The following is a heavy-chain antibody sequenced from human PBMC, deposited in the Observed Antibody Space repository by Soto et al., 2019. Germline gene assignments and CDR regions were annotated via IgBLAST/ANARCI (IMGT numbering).Heavy chain of an antibody. CDR2: ISSSGGRV. Sequence: RLSCAASGFSFGTYVMNWVRQAPGKGLEWVSGISSSGGRVYSADSVKGRFTISRDNSRNTLYLQMNSLRAEDTAIYYCAMTRLYDTGTNDYHRDALDIWGQGTQVTVSS. D-gene: IGHD3-22*01. J-gene: IGHJ3*02. CDR3: AMTRLYDTGTNDYHRDALDI. CDR1: GFSFGTYV. V-gene: IGHV3-23*01.